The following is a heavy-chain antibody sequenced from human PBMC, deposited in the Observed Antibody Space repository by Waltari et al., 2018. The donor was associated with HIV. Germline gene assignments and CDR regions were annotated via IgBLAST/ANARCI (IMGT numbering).Heavy chain of an antibody. D-gene: IGHD3-22*01. J-gene: IGHJ6*01. V-gene: IGHV4-39*01. Sequence: LQESGPGLVQQSETLSPTCTVSGVSASASTSSLYTTPSTYLDRSLHPPCKGLEWIGIGHSCGLSQCSPSRKGRGSLGVDKAMNQLSLNLTSVTAADTTVYYCARRHFYDSTGYFVPRYFSLSDLEVWGPGTTVIVSS. CDR3: ARRHFYDSTGYFVPRYFSLSDLEV. CDR2: GHSCGLS. CDR1: GVSASASTSSLYTTPSTY.